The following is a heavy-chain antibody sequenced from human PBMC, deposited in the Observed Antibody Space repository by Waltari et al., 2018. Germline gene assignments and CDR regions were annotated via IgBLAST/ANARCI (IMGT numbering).Heavy chain of an antibody. V-gene: IGHV3-23*03. CDR2: IYSGGST. Sequence: EVQLVESGGGLVKPGGSLRLSCAASGFTFSSYSMNWVRQAPGKGLEWVSVIYSGGSTYYADSVKGRFTISRDNSKNTLYLQMNSLRAEDTAVYYCAKDQGSSWTNDAFDIWGQGTMVTVSS. J-gene: IGHJ3*02. D-gene: IGHD6-13*01. CDR3: AKDQGSSWTNDAFDI. CDR1: GFTFSSYS.